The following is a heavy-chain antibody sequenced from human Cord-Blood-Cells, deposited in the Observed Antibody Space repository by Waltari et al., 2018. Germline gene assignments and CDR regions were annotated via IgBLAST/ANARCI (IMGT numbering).Heavy chain of an antibody. V-gene: IGHV3-30*09. J-gene: IGHJ4*02. D-gene: IGHD3-10*01. CDR3: VAPNGSGSYDC. CDR1: GFTFSSYA. CDR2: ISYDGSNK. Sequence: QVQLVESGGGVVQPGRSLRLSCAASGFTFSSYAMHWVRQAPGKGLEGVAVISYDGSNKYYADSVKGRFAISRDNSKNTLYLQMNSVRAEDTAVYYCVAPNGSGSYDCWGQGTLVTVAS.